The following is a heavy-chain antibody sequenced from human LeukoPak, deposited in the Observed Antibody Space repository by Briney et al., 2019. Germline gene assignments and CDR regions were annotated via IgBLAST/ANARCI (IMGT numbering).Heavy chain of an antibody. Sequence: SETLSLTCAVDGGTFSGYYWSWIRQPPGKGLEWIGEINHSGSTNYNPSLKSRVTISVDTSKNQFSLKLSSVTAAATAVYYCARGPRYDFWSGYFAWFDPWGQGTLVTVSS. CDR3: ARGPRYDFWSGYFAWFDP. D-gene: IGHD3-3*01. CDR1: GGTFSGYY. CDR2: INHSGST. J-gene: IGHJ5*02. V-gene: IGHV4-34*01.